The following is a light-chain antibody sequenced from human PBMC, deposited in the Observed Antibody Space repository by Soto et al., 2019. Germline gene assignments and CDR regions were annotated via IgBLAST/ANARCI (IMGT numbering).Light chain of an antibody. Sequence: QSALTQPASLSGSPGQSITISCTGNSSDIGSYNYVSWYQQHPGRAPNLMIFDVSYRPSGISDRFSGSKSGNTASLTISGLQPEDEADYYCSSYGASSTLFGGGTKLTVL. CDR1: SSDIGSYNY. CDR3: SSYGASSTL. V-gene: IGLV2-14*03. J-gene: IGLJ3*02. CDR2: DVS.